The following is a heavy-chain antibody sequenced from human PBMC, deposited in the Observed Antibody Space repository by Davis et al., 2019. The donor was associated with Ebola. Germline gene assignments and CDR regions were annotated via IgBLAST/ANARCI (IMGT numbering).Heavy chain of an antibody. CDR3: ARGNRYCSGDTCANWFDP. J-gene: IGHJ5*02. CDR1: GFTFSSYW. Sequence: HTGGSLRLSCAASGFTFSSYWMHWVRQAPGKGLVWVSRINSDGSSTSYADSVKGRFTISRDNAKNTLYLQMNSLRAEDTAVYYCARGNRYCSGDTCANWFDPWGQGTLVTVSP. D-gene: IGHD2-15*01. CDR2: INSDGSST. V-gene: IGHV3-74*01.